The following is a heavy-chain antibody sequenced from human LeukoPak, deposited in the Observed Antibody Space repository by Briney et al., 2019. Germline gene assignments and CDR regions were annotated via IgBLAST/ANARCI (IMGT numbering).Heavy chain of an antibody. CDR1: GYTFTGYY. CDR2: INPNSGGT. J-gene: IGHJ6*02. CDR3: ARRGTVTRGAYYYYGMDV. V-gene: IGHV1-2*02. Sequence: ASVKVSCKASGYTFTGYYMHWVRQAPGQGLEWMGWINPNSGGTNYAQKLQGRVTMTRDTSISTAYMELSRLRSDDTAVYYCARRGTVTRGAYYYYGMDVWGQGTTVTVSS. D-gene: IGHD4-17*01.